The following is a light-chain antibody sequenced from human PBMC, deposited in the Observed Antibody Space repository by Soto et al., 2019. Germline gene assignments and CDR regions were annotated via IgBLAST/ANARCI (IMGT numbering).Light chain of an antibody. CDR2: KAS. J-gene: IGKJ1*01. CDR1: QSISTS. V-gene: IGKV1-5*03. CDR3: KICDSYWT. Sequence: DIQMTQSPSTLSASVGDRVTITCRASQSISTSLAWYQQKPGKAPTVLIYKASSLESGVPSRFSGSGSGTGFSLTISSLQTDDLLSYYSKICDSYWTFGEGTKVEIK.